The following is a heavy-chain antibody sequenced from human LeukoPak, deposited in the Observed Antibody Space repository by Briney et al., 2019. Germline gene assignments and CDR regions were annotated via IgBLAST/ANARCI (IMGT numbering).Heavy chain of an antibody. CDR2: ISGSGDNI. CDR3: AKDHWGAYYYYGMDV. Sequence: GGSLRLSCAASGFIFSNYAMTWVRQAPGRGLEWVSGISGSGDNIYYADSMKGRFTISRDNSKNTLYLQMNSLRAEDTAVYYCAKDHWGAYYYYGMDVWGQGTTVTVSS. D-gene: IGHD7-27*01. J-gene: IGHJ6*02. V-gene: IGHV3-23*01. CDR1: GFIFSNYA.